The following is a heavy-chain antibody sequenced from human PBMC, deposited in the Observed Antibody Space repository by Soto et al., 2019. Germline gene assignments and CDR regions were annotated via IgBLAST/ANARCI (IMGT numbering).Heavy chain of an antibody. CDR1: GFTFSDYS. CDR2: ISGSGGST. Sequence: GGSLRLSCAASGFTFSDYSTNWVRQAPGKGLEWVSAISGSGGSTYYADSVKGRFTISRDNSKNTLYLQMNSLRAEDTAVYYCAKELSIVVADWGQGTLVTVSS. V-gene: IGHV3-23*01. D-gene: IGHD3-22*01. CDR3: AKELSIVVAD. J-gene: IGHJ4*02.